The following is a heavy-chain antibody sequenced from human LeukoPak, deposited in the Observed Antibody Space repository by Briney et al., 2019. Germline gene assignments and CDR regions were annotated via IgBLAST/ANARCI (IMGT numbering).Heavy chain of an antibody. D-gene: IGHD1-1*01. V-gene: IGHV1-18*01. J-gene: IGHJ3*02. CDR3: ARRTVPGAAFDI. CDR2: ISAYNGNT. CDR1: GGTFSSYA. Sequence: ASVKVSCKASGGTFSSYAISWVRQAPGQGLEWMGWISAYNGNTNYAQKLQGRVTMTTDTSTSTAYMELRSLRSDDTAVYYCARRTVPGAAFDIWGQGTMDTVSS.